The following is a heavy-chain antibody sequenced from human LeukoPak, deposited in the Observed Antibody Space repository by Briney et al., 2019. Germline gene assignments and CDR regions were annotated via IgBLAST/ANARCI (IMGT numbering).Heavy chain of an antibody. J-gene: IGHJ4*02. D-gene: IGHD3-22*01. Sequence: GESLKISRKGSGYSFTSYWIGWGRQVPGKGLGGMGVIYPGDSDTRYSPSFQGQVTISADKSISTAYLQWSSLKASDTAMYYCARRARDSSGYYRLYYFDYWGQGTLVTVSS. CDR2: IYPGDSDT. CDR1: GYSFTSYW. V-gene: IGHV5-51*01. CDR3: ARRARDSSGYYRLYYFDY.